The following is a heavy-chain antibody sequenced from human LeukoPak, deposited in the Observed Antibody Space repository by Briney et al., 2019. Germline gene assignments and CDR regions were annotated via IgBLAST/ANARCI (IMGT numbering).Heavy chain of an antibody. J-gene: IGHJ4*02. CDR2: IRKKGNSYTT. D-gene: IGHD1-26*01. CDR1: GFTFSDHY. Sequence: GGSLRLSCVASGFTFSDHYMDWVRQAPGKGLEWVGRIRKKGNSYTTEYPASVKGRFTISRDNAKNTLYLQMNSLRAEDTAVYYCASPYSGSYYGFDYWGQGTLVTVSS. V-gene: IGHV3-72*01. CDR3: ASPYSGSYYGFDY.